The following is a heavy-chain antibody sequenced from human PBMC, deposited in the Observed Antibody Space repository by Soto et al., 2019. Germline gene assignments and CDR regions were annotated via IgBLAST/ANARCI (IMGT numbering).Heavy chain of an antibody. J-gene: IGHJ4*02. CDR1: GYSISRGYY. Sequence: NPSETLSLTCAVSGYSISRGYYWGWIRQPPGKGLEWIGNIFHTGSTSYNPSLKSRVAMSVDTSKNDFSLRLSSVTAADTAVYYCARSFGELSFDYWGQGALVTVSS. CDR2: IFHTGST. D-gene: IGHD3-10*01. CDR3: ARSFGELSFDY. V-gene: IGHV4-38-2*01.